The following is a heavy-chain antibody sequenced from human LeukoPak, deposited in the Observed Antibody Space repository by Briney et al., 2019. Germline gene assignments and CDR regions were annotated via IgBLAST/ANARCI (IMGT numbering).Heavy chain of an antibody. CDR3: ARVDYGGDSGHFDY. V-gene: IGHV4-4*08. D-gene: IGHD4-23*01. Sequence: SETLSLTCTASGGSISSYYWSWIRQPPGKGLEWIGYIYTSGSTNYNPSLKSRVTMSVDTSKNQFSLKLSSVTAADTAVYYCARVDYGGDSGHFDYWGQGTLVTVSS. J-gene: IGHJ4*02. CDR2: IYTSGST. CDR1: GGSISSYY.